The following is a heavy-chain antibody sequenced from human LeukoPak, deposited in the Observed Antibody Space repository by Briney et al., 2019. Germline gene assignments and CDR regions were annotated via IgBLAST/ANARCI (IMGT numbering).Heavy chain of an antibody. D-gene: IGHD1-26*01. CDR1: GGSISSYY. J-gene: IGHJ3*02. CDR3: ARYIVSYPHDAFDI. Sequence: SETLSLTCTVSGGSISSYYWSWIRQPPGKGLEWIGYIYYSGSTSYNPSLKSRVTISVDTSKKQFSLKLSSVTAADTAFYYCARYIVSYPHDAFDIWGEGTMVTVSS. CDR2: IYYSGST. V-gene: IGHV4-59*01.